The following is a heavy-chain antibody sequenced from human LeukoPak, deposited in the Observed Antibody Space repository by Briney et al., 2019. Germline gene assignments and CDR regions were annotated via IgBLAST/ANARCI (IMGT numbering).Heavy chain of an antibody. CDR2: ISNTGSPI. CDR1: GFIFSDYY. D-gene: IGHD3-10*01. J-gene: IGHJ5*02. V-gene: IGHV3-11*04. Sequence: GGSLRLSCAASGFIFSDYYMSWIRQAPGKGLEWISYISNTGSPIYYADSMEGRFTISRDNAKNSLYLQMNSLRAEDTAVYYCARDRLLWFGEVGWFDPWGQGTLVTVSS. CDR3: ARDRLLWFGEVGWFDP.